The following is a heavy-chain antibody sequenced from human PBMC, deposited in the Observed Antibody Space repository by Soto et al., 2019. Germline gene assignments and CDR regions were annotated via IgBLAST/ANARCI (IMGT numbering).Heavy chain of an antibody. CDR2: INPNTGGT. CDR3: ARDFSGTNTLNFDF. D-gene: IGHD5-12*01. CDR1: GYSFTAYY. J-gene: IGHJ4*02. Sequence: ASVKVSCKASGYSFTAYYIHWVRQAPGQGLEWMGWINPNTGGTNYAQKFQGLVTMTRDTSINTVFLEMSRLTSGDTAVYYCARDFSGTNTLNFDFWGQGALVTVSS. V-gene: IGHV1-2*02.